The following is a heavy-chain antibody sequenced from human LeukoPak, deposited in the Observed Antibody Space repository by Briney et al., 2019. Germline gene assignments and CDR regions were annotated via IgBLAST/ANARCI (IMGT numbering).Heavy chain of an antibody. V-gene: IGHV3-33*01. CDR2: IWYDGSNK. Sequence: GGSLRLSCAASGFTFSSYGMHWVRQAPGKGLEWVAVIWYDGSNKYYADSVKGRFTISRDNSKNTLYLQMNSLRAEDTAVYYCARDLSADTNWFDPWGQGTLATVSS. J-gene: IGHJ5*02. CDR3: ARDLSADTNWFDP. CDR1: GFTFSSYG.